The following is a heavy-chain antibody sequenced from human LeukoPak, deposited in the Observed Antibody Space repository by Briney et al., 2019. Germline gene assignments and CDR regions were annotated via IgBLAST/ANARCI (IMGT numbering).Heavy chain of an antibody. D-gene: IGHD6-13*01. CDR1: GFTFSRCE. CDR2: IQYDGGFQ. Sequence: GGSLRLSCAASGFTFSRCEMHWVRQTPGQGPEWVASIQYDGGFQYYADSVKGRFTISRDNSKNTLYLQMNSLRAEDTAVYYCAKDGNRGYSSSCRYYYYGMDVWGQGTTVTVSS. CDR3: AKDGNRGYSSSCRYYYYGMDV. V-gene: IGHV3-30*02. J-gene: IGHJ6*02.